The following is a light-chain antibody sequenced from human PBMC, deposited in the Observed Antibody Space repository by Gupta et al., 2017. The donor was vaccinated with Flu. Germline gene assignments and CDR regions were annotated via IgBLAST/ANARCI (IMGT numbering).Light chain of an antibody. V-gene: IGLV5-45*03. CDR2: YKSDSDK. CDR1: SGINVGTYR. J-gene: IGLJ3*02. CDR3: MIWHSSAWV. Sequence: QAVLTQPSSLSASPGASASLTCTLRSGINVGTYRIFWYQQKPGSPPQYPRRYKSDSDKQQGSGVPGRFSGSKDASANAGIVLISGLQAEDEDDYYCMIWHSSAWVFGGGTKLTVL.